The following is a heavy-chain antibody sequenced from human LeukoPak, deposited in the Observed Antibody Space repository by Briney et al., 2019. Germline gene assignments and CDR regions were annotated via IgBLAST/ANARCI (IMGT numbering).Heavy chain of an antibody. J-gene: IGHJ4*02. D-gene: IGHD3-3*01. CDR3: ADYGVSGVRNNFY. V-gene: IGHV3-23*01. Sequence: GGSLRLSCAASGLAFSSYAMSWVRQAPGKGLEWASTISVASNTFYADSVKRRFTISRDNCRNKVYLQMTSLRADDTAVYYCADYGVSGVRNNFYGGQGTRVTVSS. CDR1: GLAFSSYA. CDR2: ISVASNT.